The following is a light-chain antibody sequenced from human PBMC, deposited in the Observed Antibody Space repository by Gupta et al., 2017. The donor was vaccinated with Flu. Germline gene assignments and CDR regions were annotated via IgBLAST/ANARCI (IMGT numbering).Light chain of an antibody. CDR3: QQYGSSTT. CDR2: GAS. V-gene: IGKV3-20*01. CDR1: QSISSSY. Sequence: PGTLSLSPGERATLSCRAIQSISSSYLAWYQQKPGQAPRLLIYGASTRAAGIPDRFSGSGSGTDFTLTISRLEPEDFAFYYCQQYGSSTTFGQGTKVEIK. J-gene: IGKJ1*01.